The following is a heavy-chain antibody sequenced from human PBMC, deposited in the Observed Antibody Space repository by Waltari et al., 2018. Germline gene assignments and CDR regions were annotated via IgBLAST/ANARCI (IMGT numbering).Heavy chain of an antibody. J-gene: IGHJ4*02. CDR1: GYYISSGYY. V-gene: IGHV4-38-2*01. Sequence: QVQLQASGPGPVQPSETLSLTCAVSGYYISSGYYWGWIRQPPGKGLEWIGSIYHSGSTYYNPSLKSRVTISVDTSKNQFSLKLSSVTAADTAVYYCASMTTTYYFDYWGQGTLVTVSS. CDR3: ASMTTTYYFDY. D-gene: IGHD4-4*01. CDR2: IYHSGST.